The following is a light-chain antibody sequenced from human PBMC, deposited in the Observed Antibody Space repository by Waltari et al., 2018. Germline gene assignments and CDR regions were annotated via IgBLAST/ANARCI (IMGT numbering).Light chain of an antibody. CDR3: QQYNNWPPGT. Sequence: TVVTQSPATLSMSPGERATLSCRTSPSIGRSLAWYQQRPGQAPRLLIYRASTRATGIPDRFSGSGSETEFTLTISSLQSEDIAVYYCQQYNNWPPGTFGQGTKVEI. V-gene: IGKV3-15*01. CDR1: PSIGRS. J-gene: IGKJ1*01. CDR2: RAS.